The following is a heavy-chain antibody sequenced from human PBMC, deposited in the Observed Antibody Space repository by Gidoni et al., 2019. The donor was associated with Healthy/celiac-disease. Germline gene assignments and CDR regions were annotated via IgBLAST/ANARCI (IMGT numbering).Heavy chain of an antibody. V-gene: IGHV3-49*02. Sequence: FTISRDDSKSIAYLQMNSLKTEDTAVYYCSRFLEWLLNGMDVWGQGTTVTVSS. J-gene: IGHJ6*02. CDR3: SRFLEWLLNGMDV. D-gene: IGHD3-3*01.